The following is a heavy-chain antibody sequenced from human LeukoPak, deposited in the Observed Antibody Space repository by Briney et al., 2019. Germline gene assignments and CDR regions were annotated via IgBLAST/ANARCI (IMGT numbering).Heavy chain of an antibody. D-gene: IGHD6-13*01. CDR3: ARGDNSWYYFDY. CDR2: MDPNSGNT. CDR1: GYTFTSYD. J-gene: IGHJ4*02. Sequence: ASVKVSCKASGYTFTSYDINWVRQATGQGLEWMGWMDPNSGNTGYAQKFQGRVTMTRNTSISTAYMELSSLRSEDTAVYYCARGDNSWYYFDYWGQXTLVTVSS. V-gene: IGHV1-8*01.